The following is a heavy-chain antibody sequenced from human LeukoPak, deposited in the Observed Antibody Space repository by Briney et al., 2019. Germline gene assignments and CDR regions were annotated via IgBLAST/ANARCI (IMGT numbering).Heavy chain of an antibody. D-gene: IGHD4-11*01. CDR1: GFTFSDFY. V-gene: IGHV3-11*04. CDR3: ARVMMGATVTTFHYYCVDV. Sequence: RAGGSLRLSCAASGFTFSDFYMSWIRQAPGKGLERVASITSSSSHIYYADSVKGRFTISRDNAKNEVYLQMNSLRGEDTAIYYCARVMMGATVTTFHYYCVDVRGVGTAVTVSS. J-gene: IGHJ6*03. CDR2: ITSSSSHI.